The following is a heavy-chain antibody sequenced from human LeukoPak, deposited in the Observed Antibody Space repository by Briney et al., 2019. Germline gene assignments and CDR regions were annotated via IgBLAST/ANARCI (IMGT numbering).Heavy chain of an antibody. CDR2: IVVGSGNT. Sequence: ASVKVSCKASGFTFTSSAMQWVRQARGQRLEWIGWIVVGSGNTNYAQKFQERVTITRDMSTSTAYMELSSLRSDDTAVYYCARDPGIAARNDAFDIWGQGTMVTVSS. CDR1: GFTFTSSA. D-gene: IGHD6-6*01. V-gene: IGHV1-58*02. J-gene: IGHJ3*02. CDR3: ARDPGIAARNDAFDI.